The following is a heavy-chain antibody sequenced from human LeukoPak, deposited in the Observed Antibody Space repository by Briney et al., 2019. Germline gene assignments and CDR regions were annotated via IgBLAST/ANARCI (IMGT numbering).Heavy chain of an antibody. V-gene: IGHV3-30*04. D-gene: IGHD3-3*01. CDR1: GFTFSSYA. Sequence: SGGSLRLSCAASGFTFSSYAMHWVRQAPGKGLEWVAVISYDGSNKYYADSVKGRFTISRDNSKNTLYLQMNSLRAEDTAVYYCARVRGDFWSGDPGSRLMDVWGQGTTVTVSS. J-gene: IGHJ6*02. CDR2: ISYDGSNK. CDR3: ARVRGDFWSGDPGSRLMDV.